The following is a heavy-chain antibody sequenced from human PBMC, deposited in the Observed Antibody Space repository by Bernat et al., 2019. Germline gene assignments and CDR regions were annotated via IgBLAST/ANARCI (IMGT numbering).Heavy chain of an antibody. J-gene: IGHJ5*02. CDR1: GSSISSSSYY. Sequence: QLQLQESGPGLVKPSETLSLTCTVSGSSISSSSYYWGWIRQPPGKGLEWIGSIYYSGSTYYNPSLKSRVTISVDTSKNQFSLKLSSVTAADTAVYYCARQVGVSWFDPWGQGTLVTVSS. CDR3: ARQVGVSWFDP. D-gene: IGHD3-16*01. V-gene: IGHV4-39*01. CDR2: IYYSGST.